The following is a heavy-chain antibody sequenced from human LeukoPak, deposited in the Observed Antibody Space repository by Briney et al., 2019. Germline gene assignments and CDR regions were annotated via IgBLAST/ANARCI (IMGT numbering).Heavy chain of an antibody. V-gene: IGHV4-39*01. CDR1: GGSVNTNSYS. J-gene: IGHJ4*02. CDR3: ARGTVYDF. Sequence: NPSETLSLTCTVSGGSVNTNSYSCGWIRQAPGKGLEWIGSIYYSGTTYYNPSLRSRVTISVDTSKNQFSLKLSSVTAADTAVYYCARGTVYDFWDQGTRVTVSS. D-gene: IGHD2-8*01. CDR2: IYYSGTT.